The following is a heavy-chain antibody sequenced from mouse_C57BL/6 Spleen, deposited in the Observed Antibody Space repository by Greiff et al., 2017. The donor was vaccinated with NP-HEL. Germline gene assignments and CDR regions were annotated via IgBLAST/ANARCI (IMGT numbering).Heavy chain of an antibody. CDR3: ARGGLGFAY. J-gene: IGHJ3*01. D-gene: IGHD2-4*01. CDR1: GYAFSSSW. Sequence: VKLMESGPELVKPGASVKISCKASGYAFSSSWMNWVKQRPGKGLEWIGRIYPGDGDTNYNGKFKGKATLTADKSSSTAYMQLSSLTSEDSAVYFCARGGLGFAYWGQGTLVTVSA. V-gene: IGHV1-82*01. CDR2: IYPGDGDT.